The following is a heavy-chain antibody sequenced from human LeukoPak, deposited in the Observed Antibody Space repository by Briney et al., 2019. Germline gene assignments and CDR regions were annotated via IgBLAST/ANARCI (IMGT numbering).Heavy chain of an antibody. Sequence: ASETLSLTCTVSGGSISSYYWNWIRQPPGKGLEWIGYIYYSGSTNYNPSLKSRVTISVDTSNNQFSLKLNSVTAADTAVYYCARGRGEGRGIAMIRGVRAPSYNWFDPWGHGTLVTVSS. V-gene: IGHV4-59*01. CDR2: IYYSGST. CDR1: GGSISSYY. D-gene: IGHD3-10*01. CDR3: ARGRGEGRGIAMIRGVRAPSYNWFDP. J-gene: IGHJ5*02.